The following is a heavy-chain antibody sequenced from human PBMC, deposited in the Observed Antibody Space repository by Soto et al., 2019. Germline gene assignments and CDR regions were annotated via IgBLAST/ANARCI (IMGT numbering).Heavy chain of an antibody. CDR3: ARSHYRSGRNDAFDI. J-gene: IGHJ3*02. V-gene: IGHV1-69*02. D-gene: IGHD6-19*01. CDR2: IIPILGIA. Sequence: QVQLVQSGAEVKKPGSSVKVSCKASGGTFRSSTISWVRQAPGQGLEWMGRIIPILGIANYAQKFQGRVTITADKSTSKAYMELSSLRSEDTAVYYCARSHYRSGRNDAFDILGQGTMVTVSS. CDR1: GGTFRSST.